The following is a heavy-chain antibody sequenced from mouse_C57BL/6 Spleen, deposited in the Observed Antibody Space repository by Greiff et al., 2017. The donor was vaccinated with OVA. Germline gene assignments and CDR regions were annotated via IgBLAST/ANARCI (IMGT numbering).Heavy chain of an antibody. D-gene: IGHD2-4*01. CDR2: ISDGGSYT. CDR1: GFTFSSYA. CDR3: ARDRDYDEGYAMDY. V-gene: IGHV5-4*01. J-gene: IGHJ4*01. Sequence: EVQRVESGGGLVKPRGSLKLSCAASGFTFSSYAMSWVRQTPEKRLEWVATISDGGSYTYYPDNVKGRFTISRDNAKNNLYLQMSHLKSEDTAMYYCARDRDYDEGYAMDYWGQGTSVTVSS.